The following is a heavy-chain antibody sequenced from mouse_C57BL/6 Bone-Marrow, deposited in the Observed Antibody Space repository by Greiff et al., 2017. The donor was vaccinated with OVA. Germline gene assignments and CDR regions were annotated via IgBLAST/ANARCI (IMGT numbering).Heavy chain of an antibody. CDR1: GFTFSSYG. CDR2: ISSGGSYT. Sequence: DVKLVESGGDLVKPGGSLKLSCAASGFTFSSYGMSWVRQTPDQRLEWVATISSGGSYTYYPDSLKGRFTISRDNATNTLYLQISSLKHEDTAMYYCARQGFITTTRAWFAYWGQGTLVTVSA. CDR3: ARQGFITTTRAWFAY. D-gene: IGHD1-1*01. J-gene: IGHJ3*01. V-gene: IGHV5-6*02.